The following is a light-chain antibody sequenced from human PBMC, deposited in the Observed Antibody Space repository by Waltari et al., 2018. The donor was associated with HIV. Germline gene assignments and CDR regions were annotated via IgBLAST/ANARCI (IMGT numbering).Light chain of an antibody. CDR2: EVD. V-gene: IGLV2-14*01. CDR1: DSDFAFYNF. Sequence: SDLTQPAPVSGVRGQSITLPCTGADSDFAFYNFISWYQHHPGKPPKLLLYEVDFRASGILGRFSGSKSGNTASLTISGLQIDDEAVYYCASYTADDTLLFGGGTTVTVL. J-gene: IGLJ2*01. CDR3: ASYTADDTLL.